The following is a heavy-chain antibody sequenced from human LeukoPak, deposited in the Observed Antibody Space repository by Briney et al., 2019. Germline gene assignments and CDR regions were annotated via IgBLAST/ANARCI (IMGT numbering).Heavy chain of an antibody. CDR2: ISSSGSNI. J-gene: IGHJ6*03. V-gene: IGHV3-11*04. Sequence: PGGSLRLSCAASGFTFSDYYMSWIRQAPGKGLEWVSYISSSGSNIYYADSVKGRFTISRDNAKNSLYLQMNSLRAEDTAVYYCARSRRYYYYMDVWGKGTTVTVSS. CDR3: ARSRRYYYYMDV. CDR1: GFTFSDYY.